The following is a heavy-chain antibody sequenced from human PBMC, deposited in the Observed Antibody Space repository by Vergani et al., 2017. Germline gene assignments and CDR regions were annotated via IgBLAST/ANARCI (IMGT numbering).Heavy chain of an antibody. V-gene: IGHV3-15*04. CDR1: RFNFTNAW. D-gene: IGHD3-3*01. J-gene: IGHJ4*02. CDR3: ATGWSDVPDY. Sequence: EVQLVESGGGLVKPGGSLRLSCAASRFNFTNAWMSWVRQAPGKGLEWVGRIESKAEGGTTDYATPVKGRLTISRDDTKDTLFLQMNSLKTEDTAIYYCATGWSDVPDYGGQGTLVTVSS. CDR2: IESKAEGGTT.